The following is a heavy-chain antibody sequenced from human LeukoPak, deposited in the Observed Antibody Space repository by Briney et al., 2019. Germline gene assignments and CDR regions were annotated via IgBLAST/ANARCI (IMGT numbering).Heavy chain of an antibody. CDR1: GFTFSSYA. V-gene: IGHV3-30-3*01. CDR2: ISYDGSNK. CDR3: ARGGHYYDSSGLDY. Sequence: GGSLRLSCAASGFTFSSYAMHWVRQAPGKGLEWVAVISYDGSNKYYADSVKGRFTISRDNSKNTLYLQMNSLRAEDTAVYYCARGGHYYDSSGLDYWGQGTLVTVSS. J-gene: IGHJ4*02. D-gene: IGHD3-22*01.